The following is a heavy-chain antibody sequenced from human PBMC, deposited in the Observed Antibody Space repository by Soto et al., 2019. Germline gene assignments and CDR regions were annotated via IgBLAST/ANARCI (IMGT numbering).Heavy chain of an antibody. Sequence: SQTLSLTCAISGDSVSSNSAAWNWIRQSPSRGLEWLGRTYYRSKWYNDYAVSVKSRITINPDTSKNQFSLQLNSVTPEDTAVYYCARATDLGAYYYDSSGYNDAFEIWGQGTMVTVSS. CDR2: TYYRSKWYN. J-gene: IGHJ3*02. D-gene: IGHD3-22*01. CDR3: ARATDLGAYYYDSSGYNDAFEI. CDR1: GDSVSSNSAA. V-gene: IGHV6-1*01.